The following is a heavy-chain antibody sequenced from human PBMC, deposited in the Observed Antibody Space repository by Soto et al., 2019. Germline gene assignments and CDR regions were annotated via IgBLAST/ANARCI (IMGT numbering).Heavy chain of an antibody. CDR3: ARGRGITIFGVVTLGAFDI. CDR2: ISYDGSNK. J-gene: IGHJ3*02. D-gene: IGHD3-3*01. V-gene: IGHV3-30*03. Sequence: SGGSLRLSCAASGFTFSSYGMHWVRQAPGKGLEWVAVISYDGSNKYYADSVKGRFTISRDNSKNTLYLQMNSLRAEDTAVYYCARGRGITIFGVVTLGAFDIWGQGTMVTVSS. CDR1: GFTFSSYG.